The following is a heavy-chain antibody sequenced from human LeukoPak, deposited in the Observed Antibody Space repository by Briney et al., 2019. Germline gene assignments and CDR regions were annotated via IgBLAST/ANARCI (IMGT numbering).Heavy chain of an antibody. CDR3: ARDVVMAAAGMAYDYYGMDV. CDR1: GFTFSSYP. J-gene: IGHJ6*02. CDR2: ISHDGSTK. Sequence: PGRSLRLSCAASGFTFSSYPMHWGRQAPGKGLEWVAVISHDGSTKYYVDSVKGRFTLSRDNSKNTLYLQMNSLRAEDTGVYFCARDVVMAAAGMAYDYYGMDVWGQGTTVTVSS. V-gene: IGHV3-30-3*01. D-gene: IGHD6-13*01.